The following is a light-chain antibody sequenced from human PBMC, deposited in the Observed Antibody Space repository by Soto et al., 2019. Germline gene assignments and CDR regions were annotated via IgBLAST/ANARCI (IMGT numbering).Light chain of an antibody. Sequence: EIVLTQSTGTLSLSPGERATLSCRASQGVSGGYLAWYQQKPGQAPRLLIYGASSRATGIPNRFSGSESGTDFTLTISRLEPEDFAVYYCQHYGSSPRTFGQGTKVEIK. CDR1: QGVSGGY. CDR3: QHYGSSPRT. V-gene: IGKV3-20*01. CDR2: GAS. J-gene: IGKJ1*01.